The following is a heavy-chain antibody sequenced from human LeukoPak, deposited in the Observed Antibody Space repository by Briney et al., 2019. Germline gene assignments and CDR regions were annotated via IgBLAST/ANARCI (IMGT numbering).Heavy chain of an antibody. V-gene: IGHV4-34*01. CDR1: GGSFSGYY. Sequence: SETLSLTCAVYGGSFSGYYWSWIRQPPGKGLEWIGEINHSGSTNYNPSLKSRVTISVDTSKNQFSLKLSSVTAADTAVYYCARHVTVIHYYYYMDVWGKGTTVTVSS. D-gene: IGHD2/OR15-2a*01. CDR2: INHSGST. J-gene: IGHJ6*03. CDR3: ARHVTVIHYYYYMDV.